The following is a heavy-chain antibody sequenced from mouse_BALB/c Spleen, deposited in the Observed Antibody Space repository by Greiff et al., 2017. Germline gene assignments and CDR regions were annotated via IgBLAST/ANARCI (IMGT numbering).Heavy chain of an antibody. CDR2: IYPGDGDT. CDR1: GYAFSSSW. J-gene: IGHJ3*01. D-gene: IGHD2-3*01. Sequence: VKLQESGPELVKPGASVKISCKASGYAFSSSWMNWVKQRPGQGLEWIGRIYPGDGDTNYNGKFKGKATLTADKSSSTAYMQLSSLTSVDSAVYFCAYDGYYGFAYWGQGTLVTVSA. V-gene: IGHV1-82*01. CDR3: AYDGYYGFAY.